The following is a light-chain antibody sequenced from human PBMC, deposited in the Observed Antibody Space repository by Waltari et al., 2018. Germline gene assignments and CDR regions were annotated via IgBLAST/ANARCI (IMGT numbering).Light chain of an antibody. CDR3: SSYRSSTTLKYV. Sequence: QSALTQPASVSGSPGQSITISCTGTSSDVGGYNYVSWYQQHPGKVPKLMIYEVTYLPSGVSDRFSGSKSGDTASRTIAGLQAEDEADYYCSSYRSSTTLKYVFGTGTKVTVL. J-gene: IGLJ1*01. CDR1: SSDVGGYNY. V-gene: IGLV2-14*01. CDR2: EVT.